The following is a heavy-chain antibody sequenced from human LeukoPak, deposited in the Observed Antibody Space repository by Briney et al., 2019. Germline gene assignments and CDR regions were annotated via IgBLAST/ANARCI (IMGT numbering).Heavy chain of an antibody. D-gene: IGHD4-17*01. CDR3: ATPPPLRTDAFDI. V-gene: IGHV3-48*01. CDR2: ISSSSSTI. J-gene: IGHJ3*02. Sequence: QPGGSLRLSCAASGFTFSSYSMNWVRQAPGKGLEWVSYISSSSSTIYYADSVKGRFTISRDNAKNSLYLQMNSLRAEDTAVYYCATPPPLRTDAFDIWGQGTMVTVSS. CDR1: GFTFSSYS.